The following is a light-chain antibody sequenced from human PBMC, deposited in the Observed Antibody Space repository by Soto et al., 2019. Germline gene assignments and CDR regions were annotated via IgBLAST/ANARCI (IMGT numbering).Light chain of an antibody. CDR3: QQYNTYPLT. CDR1: QRISSW. Sequence: DIQMTQSPSPRSASVGDRVTTPCRPSQRISSWLAWYQQKPGKAPKFLIFKASSLESGFPSRFSGSGSGTEFTLTISSLQPDDFATYYCQQYNTYPLTFGGGTKVEIK. J-gene: IGKJ4*01. V-gene: IGKV1-5*03. CDR2: KAS.